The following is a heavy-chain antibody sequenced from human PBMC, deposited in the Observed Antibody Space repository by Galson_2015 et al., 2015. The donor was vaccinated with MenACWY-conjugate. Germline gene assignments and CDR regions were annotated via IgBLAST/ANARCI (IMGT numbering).Heavy chain of an antibody. CDR1: GYTFPTYW. J-gene: IGHJ6*02. D-gene: IGHD1-26*01. V-gene: IGHV5-51*01. Sequence: QSGAEVKKPGESLKISCKGSGYTFPTYWIGWVRQLPGKGLEWMGLISPGDSKTRYSPAFQGQVTISADKSISTAYVQWDSLQASDTAMYYCARHPPGGRGMDVWGQGTTVTVSS. CDR2: ISPGDSKT. CDR3: ARHPPGGRGMDV.